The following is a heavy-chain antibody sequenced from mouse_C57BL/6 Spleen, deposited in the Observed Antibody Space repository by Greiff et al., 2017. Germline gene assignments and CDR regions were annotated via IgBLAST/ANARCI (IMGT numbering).Heavy chain of an antibody. CDR3: TRGDGYYGFAY. V-gene: IGHV1-15*01. D-gene: IGHD2-3*01. J-gene: IGHJ3*01. Sequence: QVQLQQSGAELVRPGASVTLSCKASGYTFTDYEMHWVKQTPVHGLEWIGAIDPETGGTAYNQKFKGKAILTADKSSSTAYMELRSLTSEDSAVYYCTRGDGYYGFAYGGQGTLVTVSA. CDR1: GYTFTDYE. CDR2: IDPETGGT.